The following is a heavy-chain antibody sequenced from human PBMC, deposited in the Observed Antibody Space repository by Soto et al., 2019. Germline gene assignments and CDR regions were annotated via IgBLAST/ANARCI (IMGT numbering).Heavy chain of an antibody. J-gene: IGHJ6*02. CDR3: ARSQGSSTSLELYYYYYYGMEV. Sequence: QVQLVQSGAEVKKPGSSVKVSCKASGGTFGSYAISWVRQAPGQGLEWMGGIITIPGTANYAQKFQGRVTIAADESTSTADMELSSLRSEDTAVYYFARSQGSSTSLELYYYYYYGMEVWGQGTMVTVSS. CDR2: IITIPGTA. D-gene: IGHD2-2*01. V-gene: IGHV1-69*01. CDR1: GGTFGSYA.